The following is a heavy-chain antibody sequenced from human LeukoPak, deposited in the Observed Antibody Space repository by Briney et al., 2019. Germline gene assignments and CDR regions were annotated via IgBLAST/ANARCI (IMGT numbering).Heavy chain of an antibody. D-gene: IGHD2-21*02. CDR3: AREAYLTANWFDP. J-gene: IGHJ5*02. Sequence: GASVKVSSKASGYTFTGFYMHWVRQAPGQGLEWMGWINPKNGGINYAQKFQGGVTMTRDTSISTAYMELSRLRSDDTAVYYCAREAYLTANWFDPWGQGTLVTVSS. CDR2: INPKNGGI. V-gene: IGHV1-2*02. CDR1: GYTFTGFY.